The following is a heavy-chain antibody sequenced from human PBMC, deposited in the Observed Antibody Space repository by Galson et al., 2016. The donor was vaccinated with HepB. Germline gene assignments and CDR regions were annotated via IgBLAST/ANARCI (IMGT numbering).Heavy chain of an antibody. CDR3: ARDRLHYDVLTGYSSYFDY. Sequence: TLSLTCSVSGVSIRSGNHYWSWIRQRPGKGLEWIGHAYYNGSTHYNPSLQSRVTISADTSKNQFSLTLSSVSAADTAVYYCARDRLHYDVLTGYSSYFDYWGQGTVVTVSS. CDR1: GVSIRSGNHY. CDR2: AYYNGST. J-gene: IGHJ4*02. D-gene: IGHD3-9*01. V-gene: IGHV4-31*03.